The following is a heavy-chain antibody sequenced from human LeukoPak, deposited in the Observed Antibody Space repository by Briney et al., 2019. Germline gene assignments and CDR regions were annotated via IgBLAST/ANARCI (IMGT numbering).Heavy chain of an antibody. J-gene: IGHJ5*02. CDR2: IHTSGDT. CDR3: IVFGVSNH. D-gene: IGHD5/OR15-5a*01. CDR1: GLTGSHNY. Sequence: PGGSLRLSCAASGLTGSHNYVSWVRQAPGKGLEWVSAIHTSGDTCYADSVKGRFTISRGTSKNTPYLQINSLRVEDTAVYYCIVFGVSNHWGQGTLVTVSS. V-gene: IGHV3-53*01.